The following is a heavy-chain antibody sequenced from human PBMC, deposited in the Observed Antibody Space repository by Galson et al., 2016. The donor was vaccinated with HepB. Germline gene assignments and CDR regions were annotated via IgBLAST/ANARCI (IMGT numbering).Heavy chain of an antibody. V-gene: IGHV3-23*01. CDR3: AKGIPAALHSLGYYYSMDV. J-gene: IGHJ6*03. Sequence: SLRLSCAASRFTFSNYAMTWVRQAPGKGLEWVSAVSGSGGSTYYADSVKGRFTISRDNSKNTLYLQMNSLRAEDTAVYYCAKGIPAALHSLGYYYSMDVWGKGTTVTVSS. CDR2: VSGSGGST. CDR1: RFTFSNYA. D-gene: IGHD2-2*01.